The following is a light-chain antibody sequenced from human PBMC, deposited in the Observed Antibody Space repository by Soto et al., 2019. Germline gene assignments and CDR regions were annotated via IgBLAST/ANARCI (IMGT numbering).Light chain of an antibody. CDR1: SSDVGGYNY. J-gene: IGLJ2*01. Sequence: QSALTQPASVSGSPGQSITISCTGTSSDVGGYNYVSWYQQHPGKAPKLMIYDVNNRPSGVSNRFSGSKSGNTASLTISGLQAEDEADYYCSSYTNSSPYVVFGGGTKVTVL. V-gene: IGLV2-14*01. CDR2: DVN. CDR3: SSYTNSSPYVV.